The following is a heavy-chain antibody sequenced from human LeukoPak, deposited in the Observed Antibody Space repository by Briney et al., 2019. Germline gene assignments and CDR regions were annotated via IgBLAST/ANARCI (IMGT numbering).Heavy chain of an antibody. CDR2: IIPIFGTA. D-gene: IGHD2-15*01. CDR3: ARVNDCSGGSCYPDFDY. V-gene: IGHV1-69*01. Sequence: SVKVSCKASGGTFSSYAISWVRQAPGQGLEWRGGIIPIFGTANYAQKFQGRVTITADESTSTAYMELSSLRSEDTAVYYCARVNDCSGGSCYPDFDYWGQGTLVTVSS. CDR1: GGTFSSYA. J-gene: IGHJ4*02.